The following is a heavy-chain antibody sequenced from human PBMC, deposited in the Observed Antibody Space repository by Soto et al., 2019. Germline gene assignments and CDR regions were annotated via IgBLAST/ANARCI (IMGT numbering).Heavy chain of an antibody. CDR1: GFTFSSYA. CDR3: AKDSDYYDSSGYAY. J-gene: IGHJ4*02. Sequence: EVPLLESGGGLVQPGGSLRLSCAASGFTFSSYAMSWVRQAPGKGLEWVSAISGSGGSTYYADSVKGRFTISRDNSKNTLYLQMNSLRAEDTAVYYCAKDSDYYDSSGYAYWGQGTLVTVSS. D-gene: IGHD3-22*01. V-gene: IGHV3-23*01. CDR2: ISGSGGST.